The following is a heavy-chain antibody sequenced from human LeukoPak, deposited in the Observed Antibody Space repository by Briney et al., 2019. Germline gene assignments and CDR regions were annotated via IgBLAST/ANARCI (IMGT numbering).Heavy chain of an antibody. CDR1: GFTFSTYW. V-gene: IGHV3-7*03. CDR3: AKSRMYYYDSSAYYFDY. Sequence: GGSLRLSCAASGFTFSTYWMSWVRRAPGKGLEWVANIRKDESVKHYVDSVKGRFTISRDNAKNSLYLQMNSLRAEDTALYYCAKSRMYYYDSSAYYFDYWGQGTLVTVSS. CDR2: IRKDESVK. D-gene: IGHD3-22*01. J-gene: IGHJ4*02.